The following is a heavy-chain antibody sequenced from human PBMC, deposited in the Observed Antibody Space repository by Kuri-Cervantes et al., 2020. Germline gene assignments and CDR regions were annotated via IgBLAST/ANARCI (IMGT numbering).Heavy chain of an antibody. Sequence: GESLKISCAASGFTFSSYSMNWVRQAPGKGLEWVSGINWNGGSTGYADSVKGRFTISRDNAKNSLYLQMNSLRAEDTAFYYCAREPSQSLGVGFDIWGQGTMVTVSS. CDR1: GFTFSSYS. CDR3: AREPSQSLGVGFDI. J-gene: IGHJ3*02. D-gene: IGHD7-27*01. CDR2: INWNGGST. V-gene: IGHV3-20*04.